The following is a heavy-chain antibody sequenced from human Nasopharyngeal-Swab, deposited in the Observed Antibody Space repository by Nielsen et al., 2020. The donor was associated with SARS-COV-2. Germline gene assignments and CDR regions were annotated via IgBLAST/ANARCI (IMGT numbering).Heavy chain of an antibody. CDR3: ARDATPYYDFWSGYPNWFDP. D-gene: IGHD3-3*01. V-gene: IGHV4-61*01. Sequence: SETLSLTCTVSGGSVSSGSYYWSWIRQPPGKGLEWIGYIYYSGSTNYNPSLKSRVTISVDTSKNQFSLKLSSVTAADTAVYYCARDATPYYDFWSGYPNWFDPWGQGTLVTVSS. CDR2: IYYSGST. J-gene: IGHJ5*02. CDR1: GGSVSSGSYY.